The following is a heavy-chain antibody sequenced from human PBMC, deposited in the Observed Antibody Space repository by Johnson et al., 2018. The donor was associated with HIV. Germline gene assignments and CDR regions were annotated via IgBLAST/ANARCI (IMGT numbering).Heavy chain of an antibody. J-gene: IGHJ3*02. CDR1: GFNFIDYA. Sequence: VQLVESGGGLVRPGGSLRLSCVASGFNFIDYAMLWVRQAPGKGLAWVANIKQDGSEKYYVDSVKGRFTISRDNAKNTLDLQMNSLRAEDTAVYYCAKDRDSYGYGGAFDIWGQGTMVTVSS. D-gene: IGHD5-18*01. CDR2: IKQDGSEK. V-gene: IGHV3-7*03. CDR3: AKDRDSYGYGGAFDI.